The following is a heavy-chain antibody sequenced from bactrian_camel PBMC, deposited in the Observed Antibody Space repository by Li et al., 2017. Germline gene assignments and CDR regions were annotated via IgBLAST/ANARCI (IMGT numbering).Heavy chain of an antibody. Sequence: DVQLVESGGGSVEAGGSLRLSCVASGYTGRTGCMGWFRLPPGRAPAEREGIAAIRRSGGETWYAGSVKGRFTISKDNAKNTLYLQMNSLKPEDTAMYYCAAAAGYVPISLMLASVPFGYWGQGTQVTVS. J-gene: IGHJ6*01. V-gene: IGHV3S59*01. CDR2: IRRSGGET. CDR3: AAAAGYVPISLMLASVPFGY. D-gene: IGHD3*01. CDR1: GYTGRTGC.